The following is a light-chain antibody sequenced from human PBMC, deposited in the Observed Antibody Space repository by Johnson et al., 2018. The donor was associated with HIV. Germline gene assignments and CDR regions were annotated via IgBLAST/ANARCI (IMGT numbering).Light chain of an antibody. Sequence: QAVLTQPPSVSAAPGQKVTISCSGSGSNIGRNFVSWYQHVPGTVPKLLIYEDNKRPSGIPDRFSGSKSGATATLGITGLQTGDEADYYCGIWDASLSPLYVFGTGTTLTVL. J-gene: IGLJ1*01. CDR2: EDN. CDR3: GIWDASLSPLYV. CDR1: GSNIGRNF. V-gene: IGLV1-51*02.